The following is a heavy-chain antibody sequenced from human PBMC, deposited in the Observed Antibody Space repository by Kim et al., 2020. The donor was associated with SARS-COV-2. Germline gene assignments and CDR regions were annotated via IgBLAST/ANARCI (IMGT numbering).Heavy chain of an antibody. CDR1: GYTFSNYG. Sequence: ASVKVSCKASGYTFSNYGISWVRLAPEQGLEWMGWISGSNGATKYAQKFQGRVTMTTDTSADTAYMELRSLRSDDTALYYCARAHYSTNSPFFYWGQGTLVTVSS. J-gene: IGHJ4*02. CDR2: ISGSNGAT. CDR3: ARAHYSTNSPFFY. V-gene: IGHV1-18*01. D-gene: IGHD2-8*01.